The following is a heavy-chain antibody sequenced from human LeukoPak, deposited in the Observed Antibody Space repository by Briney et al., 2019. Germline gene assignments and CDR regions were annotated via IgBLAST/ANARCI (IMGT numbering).Heavy chain of an antibody. CDR1: GGSISSYY. J-gene: IGHJ4*02. Sequence: SETLSLTCTVSGGSISSYYWSWIRQPPGKGLEWIGYIYYSGSTNYNPSLKSRVTISVDTSKNQFPLKLSSVTAADAAVYYCAGSNTYSSGYYRFDYWGQGTLVTVSS. V-gene: IGHV4-59*01. D-gene: IGHD3-22*01. CDR3: AGSNTYSSGYYRFDY. CDR2: IYYSGST.